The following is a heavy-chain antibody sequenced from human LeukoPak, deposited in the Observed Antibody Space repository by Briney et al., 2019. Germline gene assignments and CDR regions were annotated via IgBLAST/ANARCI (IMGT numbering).Heavy chain of an antibody. J-gene: IGHJ1*01. CDR3: ARGGAARLHFQN. CDR2: IYHSGST. CDR1: GGSISTYY. V-gene: IGHV4-59*01. D-gene: IGHD6-6*01. Sequence: SETLSLTCTVSGGSISTYYWNWIRQPPGKGLEWIGYIYHSGSTNYNPSLQSRVTISVDTSKNQFSLNLNFVTAADTAVCYCARGGAARLHFQNWGQGTLVTVSS.